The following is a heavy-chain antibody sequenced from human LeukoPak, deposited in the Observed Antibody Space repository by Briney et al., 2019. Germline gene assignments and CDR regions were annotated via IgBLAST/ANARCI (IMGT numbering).Heavy chain of an antibody. D-gene: IGHD2-15*01. CDR3: ARAARLKCSGGSCYSALVY. CDR1: GYTFTSYY. V-gene: IGHV1-46*01. J-gene: IGHJ4*02. CDR2: INPSRGST. Sequence: ASVKVSCKASGYTFTSYYMHWVRQAPGQGLEWMGIINPSRGSTSYAQKFQGRVTMTRDTSTSTVYMELSSLRSEDTAVYYCARAARLKCSGGSCYSALVYWGQGTLVTVSS.